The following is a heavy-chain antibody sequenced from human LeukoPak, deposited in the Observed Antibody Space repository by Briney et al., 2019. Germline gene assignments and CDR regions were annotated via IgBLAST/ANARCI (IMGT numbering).Heavy chain of an antibody. CDR1: GYTLTELS. D-gene: IGHD2-15*01. CDR2: FDPEDGET. J-gene: IGHJ6*02. V-gene: IGHV1-24*01. Sequence: ASVKVSCKVSGYTLTELSMHWVRQAPGKGLEWMRGFDPEDGETIYAQKFQGRVTMTEDTSTDTAYMELSSLRSEDTAVYYCATALVVAAVDTYYYYGMDVWGQGTTVTVSS. CDR3: ATALVVAAVDTYYYYGMDV.